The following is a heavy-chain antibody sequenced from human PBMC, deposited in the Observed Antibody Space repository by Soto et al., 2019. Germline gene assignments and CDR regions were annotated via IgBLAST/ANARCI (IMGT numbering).Heavy chain of an antibody. CDR2: INIGNGNT. J-gene: IGHJ5*02. CDR3: AREPLCGGKCYDNYFDP. CDR1: GYRFIYYP. Sequence: QVQLVQSGAEVKRPGASVKISCKASGYRFIYYPIHWVRQAPGQGLEWMGGINIGNGNTQYSQNFQGRVTITSDTSATTVDMELSSLKSEDTAVYYCAREPLCGGKCYDNYFDPWGQGTLVIVSS. D-gene: IGHD2-21*01. V-gene: IGHV1-3*04.